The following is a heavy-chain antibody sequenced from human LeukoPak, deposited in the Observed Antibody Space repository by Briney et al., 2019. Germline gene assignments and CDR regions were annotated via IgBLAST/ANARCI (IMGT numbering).Heavy chain of an antibody. CDR1: GGSISSGSYY. Sequence: PSETLSLTCTVSGGSISSGSYYWSWIRQPAGKGLEWIGRIYTSGSTNYNPPLKSRVTISVDTSKNQFSLKLSSVTAADTAVYYCARASSSEAFDIWGQGTMVTVSS. CDR3: ARASSSEAFDI. V-gene: IGHV4-61*02. J-gene: IGHJ3*02. D-gene: IGHD6-6*01. CDR2: IYTSGST.